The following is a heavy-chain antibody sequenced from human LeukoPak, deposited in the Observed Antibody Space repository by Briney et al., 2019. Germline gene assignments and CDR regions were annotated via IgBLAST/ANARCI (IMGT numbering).Heavy chain of an antibody. CDR2: ISYDGSNK. J-gene: IGHJ4*02. CDR3: AKVFDYWEYYFDY. CDR1: GFTFSSYG. V-gene: IGHV3-30*18. D-gene: IGHD3-9*01. Sequence: PGRSLRLSCAASGFTFSSYGMHWVRQAPGKGLEWVAVISYDGSNKYYADSVKGRFTNSRDNSKNTLYLQMNSLRAEDTAVYYCAKVFDYWEYYFDYWGQGTLVTVSS.